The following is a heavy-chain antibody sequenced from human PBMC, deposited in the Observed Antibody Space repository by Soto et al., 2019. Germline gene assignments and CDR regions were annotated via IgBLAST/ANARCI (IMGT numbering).Heavy chain of an antibody. Sequence: QVQLVQSGAEVKKPGSSVKVSCTASGVTFSSYAISWVRQAPGQGLEWMGGIIPIFGTANYAQKFQGRVTITADESTSTADMELSSLRSEYTGVYYCEIRLGSVDHWGQGALVNVSS. J-gene: IGHJ4*02. CDR3: EIRLGSVDH. V-gene: IGHV1-69*01. D-gene: IGHD7-27*01. CDR1: GVTFSSYA. CDR2: IIPIFGTA.